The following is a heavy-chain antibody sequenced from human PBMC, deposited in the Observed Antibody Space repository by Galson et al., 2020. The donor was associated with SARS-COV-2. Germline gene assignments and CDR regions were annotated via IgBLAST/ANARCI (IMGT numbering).Heavy chain of an antibody. V-gene: IGHV3-7*04. CDR1: GVKFYDYW. D-gene: IGHD1-26*01. J-gene: IGHJ6*02. Sequence: QLGESLKISCAASGVKFYDYWMTWVRQPPGKGLEWVANIKHDGSETFYLDSVKGRFTVYRDNDRDSMFLFMRDLRLDDTAVYYCARRSVRHSAVIGGLDVWGPGTTVTVSS. CDR2: IKHDGSET. CDR3: ARRSVRHSAVIGGLDV.